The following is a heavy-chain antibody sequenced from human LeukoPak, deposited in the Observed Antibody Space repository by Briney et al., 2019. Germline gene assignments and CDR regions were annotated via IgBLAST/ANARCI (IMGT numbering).Heavy chain of an antibody. V-gene: IGHV3-30*03. J-gene: IGHJ4*02. CDR3: ARDLREDLCEGPGY. D-gene: IGHD2/OR15-2a*01. CDR1: GFIFSNYG. Sequence: GRSLRLSCAASGFIFSNYGMHWVRQAPGKGLECVAVISYDGSKKYYADSVKGRFTISRDNSKNTLYLKMNSLRAEDTAVYYCARDLREDLCEGPGYWGQGTLVTVSS. CDR2: ISYDGSKK.